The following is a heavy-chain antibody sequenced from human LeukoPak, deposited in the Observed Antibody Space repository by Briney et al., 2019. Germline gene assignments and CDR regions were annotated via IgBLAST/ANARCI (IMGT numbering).Heavy chain of an antibody. J-gene: IGHJ4*02. V-gene: IGHV3-7*04. CDR1: GFTLSNYL. D-gene: IGHD3-22*01. CDR3: ARDEHQYYSESSGRFEH. Sequence: GGSLRLFCAASGFTLSNYLMGWVRQAPGEGLEWVANIKQDGSEKFYVDSVKGRFTISRDNAKNSLYLQMNSLRAEDTAVYYCARDEHQYYSESSGRFEHWGQGTLVTVSS. CDR2: IKQDGSEK.